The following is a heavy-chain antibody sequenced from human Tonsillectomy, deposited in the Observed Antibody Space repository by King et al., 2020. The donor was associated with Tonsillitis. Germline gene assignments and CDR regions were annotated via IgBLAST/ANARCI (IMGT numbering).Heavy chain of an antibody. Sequence: VQLVESGGGVVQPGGSLRVSCAASGFTLSSYGMHWVRQAPGKGLEWVAFIRYDGSNKSYADSVKGRFTISRDNFKDTLYLQMNSLRPEDTAVYYCAKDWYGRRSPDWFFDLWGRGTLVTVSS. CDR1: GFTLSSYG. V-gene: IGHV3-30*02. D-gene: IGHD6-13*01. CDR3: AKDWYGRRSPDWFFDL. CDR2: IRYDGSNK. J-gene: IGHJ2*01.